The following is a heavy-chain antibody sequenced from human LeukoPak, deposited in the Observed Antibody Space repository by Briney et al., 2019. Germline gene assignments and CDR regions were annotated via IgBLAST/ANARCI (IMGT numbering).Heavy chain of an antibody. CDR1: GFTFSSYS. Sequence: GGSLRLSCAASGFTFSSYSMNWVRQAPGKGLEWVSYISSSGTTIYYADSVKGRFTISRDNANNSLYLQMYSLRDEDTAVYYCARVWGLAVAGGEIEYWGQGTLVTVSS. V-gene: IGHV3-48*02. CDR3: ARVWGLAVAGGEIEY. J-gene: IGHJ4*02. CDR2: ISSSGTTI. D-gene: IGHD6-13*01.